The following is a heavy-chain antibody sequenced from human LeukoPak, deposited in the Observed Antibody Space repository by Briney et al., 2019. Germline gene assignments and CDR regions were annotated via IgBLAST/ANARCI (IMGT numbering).Heavy chain of an antibody. V-gene: IGHV3-23*01. CDR1: GFTFSSYA. D-gene: IGHD1-26*01. Sequence: PGGSLRLSCAASGFTFSSYAMSWVRQAPEKGLEWVSAISGSGGSTYYADSVKGRFTISRDNSKNTLYLQMNSLRAEDTAVYYCAKGMEWELLIAFDYWGQGTLVTVSS. J-gene: IGHJ4*02. CDR2: ISGSGGST. CDR3: AKGMEWELLIAFDY.